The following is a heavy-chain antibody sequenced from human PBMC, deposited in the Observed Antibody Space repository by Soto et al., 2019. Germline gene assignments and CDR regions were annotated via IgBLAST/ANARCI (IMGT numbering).Heavy chain of an antibody. V-gene: IGHV4-30-2*01. CDR2: IYHSGST. D-gene: IGHD3-10*01. CDR3: ARVNYGGYYFHY. J-gene: IGHJ4*02. Sequence: SETLSLSCAVSGGSISSGGYSWSWIRQPPGKGLEWIGYIYHSGSTYYNPSLKSRVTISVDRSKNQFSLKLSSVTAADTAVYYCARVNYGGYYFHYWGQGTLVTAPQ. CDR1: GGSISSGGYS.